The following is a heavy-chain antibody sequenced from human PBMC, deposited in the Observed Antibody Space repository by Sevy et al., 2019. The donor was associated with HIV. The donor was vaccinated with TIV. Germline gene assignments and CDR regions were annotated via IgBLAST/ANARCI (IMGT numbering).Heavy chain of an antibody. J-gene: IGHJ3*02. D-gene: IGHD3-3*01. Sequence: GGSLRLSCAASGFTFSTYAMSWVRRTPGKGLQWVSDHSDSGDSTDYADSVKGRFTISRDNSKNTMYLQMNSLRAEDTALYYCVKGAYDFWSGRSDILDIWGPGTTVTVSS. CDR1: GFTFSTYA. V-gene: IGHV3-23*01. CDR3: VKGAYDFWSGRSDILDI. CDR2: HSDSGDST.